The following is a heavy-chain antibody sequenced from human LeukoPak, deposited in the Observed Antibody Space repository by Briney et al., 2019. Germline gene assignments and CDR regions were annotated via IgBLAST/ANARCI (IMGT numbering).Heavy chain of an antibody. CDR1: GYTFTSYG. CDR3: ARDFYYDSSGTY. D-gene: IGHD3-22*01. Sequence: ASVKVSCKASGYTFTSYGISWVRQAPGQGLEWMGWISAYNGNTNYAQKLQGRVTMTTDTSTGTAYMELRSLRSDDTAVYYCARDFYYDSSGTYWGQGTLVTVSS. V-gene: IGHV1-18*01. CDR2: ISAYNGNT. J-gene: IGHJ4*02.